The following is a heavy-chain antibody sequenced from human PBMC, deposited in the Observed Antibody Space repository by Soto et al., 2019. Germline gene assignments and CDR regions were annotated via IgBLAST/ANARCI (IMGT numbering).Heavy chain of an antibody. CDR1: GDSISSGGYS. D-gene: IGHD3-22*01. CDR3: ARDYYDSSGYYLDY. V-gene: IGHV4-61*08. CDR2: IYHSGST. Sequence: PETLSLTCALSGDSISSGGYSWTWIRQPPGKGLEWIGYIYHSGSTLYNPSLKSRVTISVDTSKNQFSLKLSSVTAADTAVYYCARDYYDSSGYYLDYWGQGTLVTVSS. J-gene: IGHJ4*02.